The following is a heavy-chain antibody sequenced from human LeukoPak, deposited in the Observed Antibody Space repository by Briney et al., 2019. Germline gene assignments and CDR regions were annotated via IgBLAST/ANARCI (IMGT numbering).Heavy chain of an antibody. J-gene: IGHJ4*02. CDR2: IYTSGST. D-gene: IGHD3-10*01. CDR3: ARLYGGSSQFLLDY. CDR1: GRSISSYY. V-gene: IGHV4-4*09. Sequence: PSETLSLTCTVSGRSISSYYWSWLRQPPGKGLEWIGYIYTSGSTNYNPSLKSRVTISVDTSKNQFSLKLSSVTAADTAVYYCARLYGGSSQFLLDYWGQGTLVTVSS.